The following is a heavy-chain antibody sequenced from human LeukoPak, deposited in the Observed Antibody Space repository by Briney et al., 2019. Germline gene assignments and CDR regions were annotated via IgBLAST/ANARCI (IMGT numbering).Heavy chain of an antibody. CDR3: ATDVSSTFPNWFDP. D-gene: IGHD6-6*01. Sequence: PSQTLSLTCSVSGDSISSRTYYSTWIRQHPEKGLEWIGYIWNSGSTNYNPSLKSRVTISVDTSKNQFSLKLTSVTAADTAVYYCATDVSSTFPNWFDPWGQGILVIVSS. CDR1: GDSISSRTYY. V-gene: IGHV4-31*03. CDR2: IWNSGST. J-gene: IGHJ5*02.